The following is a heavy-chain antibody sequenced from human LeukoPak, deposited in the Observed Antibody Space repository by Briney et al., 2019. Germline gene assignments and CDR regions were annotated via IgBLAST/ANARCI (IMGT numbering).Heavy chain of an antibody. CDR1: GYSISSGNY. D-gene: IGHD4-23*01. J-gene: IGHJ5*02. V-gene: IGHV4-38-2*01. Sequence: PSETLSLTCAVSGYSISSGNYWGWIRQPPGKGLEWIGSIYHTGSTYYNPSLKSRVTISVDTSKNQFSLKLNSVTAADTAVYYCARGKAPLGPAQYNWFDPWGQGTLVTVSS. CDR3: ARGKAPLGPAQYNWFDP. CDR2: IYHTGST.